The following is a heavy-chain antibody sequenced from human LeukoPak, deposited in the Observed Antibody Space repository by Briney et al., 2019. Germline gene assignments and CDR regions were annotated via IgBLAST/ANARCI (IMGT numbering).Heavy chain of an antibody. Sequence: VASVKVPCKASGYTFTGYYMHWVRQAPGQGLDWMGRINPNNGNTNYAQKLQGRVTMTTDTSTSTAYMELRSLRSDDTAVYYCARDLPGERYNWNDGNDAFDIWGQGTMVTVCS. J-gene: IGHJ3*02. CDR1: GYTFTGYY. V-gene: IGHV1-18*04. CDR3: ARDLPGERYNWNDGNDAFDI. CDR2: INPNNGNT. D-gene: IGHD1-20*01.